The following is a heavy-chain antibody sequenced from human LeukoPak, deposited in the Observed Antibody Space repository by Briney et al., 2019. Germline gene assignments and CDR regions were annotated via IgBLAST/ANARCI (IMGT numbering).Heavy chain of an antibody. CDR3: AREQIERVRFLGSNWFDP. CDR1: GGSISSGSYY. J-gene: IGHJ5*02. V-gene: IGHV4-61*02. D-gene: IGHD2/OR15-2a*01. CDR2: IYTSGST. Sequence: PSQTLSLTCTVSGGSISSGSYYWSWIRQPAGKGLEWIGRIYTSGSTNYNPSLKSRVTISVDTSKNQFSLKLSSVTAADTAVYYCAREQIERVRFLGSNWFDPWGQGTLVTVSS.